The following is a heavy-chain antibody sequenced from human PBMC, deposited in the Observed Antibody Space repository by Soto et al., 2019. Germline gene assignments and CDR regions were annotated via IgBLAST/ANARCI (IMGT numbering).Heavy chain of an antibody. Sequence: QLQLQESGPGLLKPSETLSLTCTVSGASISSSNYYWAWIRQPPGKGLEWSGGMYYGGNTKSNPSLKSRVPIPVDPSKSESPRRLSSVPASDTALYSCTVHRPSNYGPGIPFAYWGPETWSPSP. J-gene: IGHJ4*01. D-gene: IGHD3-10*01. V-gene: IGHV4-39*01. CDR3: TVHRPSNYGPGIPFAY. CDR1: GASISSSNYY. CDR2: MYYGGNT.